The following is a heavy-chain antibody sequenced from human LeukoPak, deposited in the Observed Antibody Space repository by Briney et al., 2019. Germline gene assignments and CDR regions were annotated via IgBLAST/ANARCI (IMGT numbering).Heavy chain of an antibody. CDR2: ISSHSRYI. V-gene: IGHV3-21*01. Sequence: GGSLRLSCAASGFTFSSYSMNWVRQAPGKGLEWVPSISSHSRYIYYAGSMRGRFTISRDDAKNSLYLEMISLRGEDTAVYYCARDGVPGAFDYWGQGTLVTVSS. D-gene: IGHD7-27*01. J-gene: IGHJ4*02. CDR3: ARDGVPGAFDY. CDR1: GFTFSSYS.